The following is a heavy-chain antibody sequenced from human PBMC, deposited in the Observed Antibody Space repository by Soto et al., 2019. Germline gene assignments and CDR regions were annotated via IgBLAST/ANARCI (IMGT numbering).Heavy chain of an antibody. CDR3: AKALGGIYYGVFDY. J-gene: IGHJ4*02. Sequence: GGSLRLSCAASGFTFSNYAMSWVRQAPGKGLEWVSSISRNGGNTYYADSVKGRFTVSRDNSKNTLYLQMNSLRAEDTAVYYCAKALGGIYYGVFDYWGQGTLVTVSS. CDR1: GFTFSNYA. D-gene: IGHD1-26*01. V-gene: IGHV3-23*01. CDR2: ISRNGGNT.